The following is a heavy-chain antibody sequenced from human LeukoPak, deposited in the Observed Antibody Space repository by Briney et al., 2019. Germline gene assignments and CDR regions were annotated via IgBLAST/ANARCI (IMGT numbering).Heavy chain of an antibody. CDR3: ARDRGYSYGFSYYFDY. CDR1: GFTFSSYE. V-gene: IGHV3-48*03. Sequence: GGSLRLSCAASGFTFSSYEMNWVRQAPGKGLEWVSYISSSGSNIYYADSVKGRFTISRDNAKNSLYLQMNSLRAEDTAVYYCARDRGYSYGFSYYFDYWGQGTLVTVSS. J-gene: IGHJ4*02. D-gene: IGHD5-18*01. CDR2: ISSSGSNI.